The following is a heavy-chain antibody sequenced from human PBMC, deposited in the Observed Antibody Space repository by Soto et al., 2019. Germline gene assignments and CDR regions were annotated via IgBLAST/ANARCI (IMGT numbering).Heavy chain of an antibody. V-gene: IGHV3-33*01. J-gene: IGHJ4*02. CDR3: AVTRYNWNDDGGYFDY. Sequence: GGSLRLSCAASGFTFSSYGMHWVRQAPGKGLEWVAVIWYDGSNKYYADSVKGRFTISRDNSKNTLYLQMNSLRAEDTAVYYCAVTRYNWNDDGGYFDYWGQGTLVTVSS. CDR1: GFTFSSYG. D-gene: IGHD1-1*01. CDR2: IWYDGSNK.